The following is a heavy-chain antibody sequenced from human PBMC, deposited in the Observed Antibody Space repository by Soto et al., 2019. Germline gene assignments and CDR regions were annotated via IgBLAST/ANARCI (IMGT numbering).Heavy chain of an antibody. CDR2: INMDGTKT. D-gene: IGHD3-22*01. V-gene: IGHV3-74*01. Sequence: GGSLRLSCVASEFTFSKYWMHWVRQAPGKELVWVSRINMDGTKTAYADSVKGRFTVSRDNANNTLYLQMNSLGVEDTAVYYCARDYYYDSRSSSVNWFDPWGQGTLVTVSS. J-gene: IGHJ5*02. CDR1: EFTFSKYW. CDR3: ARDYYYDSRSSSVNWFDP.